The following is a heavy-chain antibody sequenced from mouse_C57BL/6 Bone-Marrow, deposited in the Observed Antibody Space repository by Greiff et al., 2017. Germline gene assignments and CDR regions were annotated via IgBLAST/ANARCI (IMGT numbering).Heavy chain of an antibody. D-gene: IGHD1-1*01. CDR2: IDPENGDT. CDR1: GFNIKDDY. Sequence: VQLQQSGAELVRPGASVKLSCTASGFNIKDDYMHWVKQRPEQGLEWIGWIDPENGDTEYASKFQGKATITADTSSNTAYLQLSSLTSEDTAVYDCTTCPLYDYGSLVVWGTGTTVTVSS. CDR3: TTCPLYDYGSLVV. J-gene: IGHJ1*03. V-gene: IGHV14-4*01.